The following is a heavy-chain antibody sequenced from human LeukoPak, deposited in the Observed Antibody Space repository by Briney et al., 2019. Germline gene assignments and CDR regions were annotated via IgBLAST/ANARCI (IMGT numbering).Heavy chain of an antibody. CDR1: GFTFSSYW. CDR3: ARDPSPYAESGSDAFDS. D-gene: IGHD2-2*01. Sequence: GGSLRLSCAASGFTFSSYWMSWVRQAPGKGLEWVANIKQDGSEKYYVDSVKGRFTISRDNAKNSLYLQMNSLRAEDTAVYYCARDPSPYAESGSDAFDSWGQGTMVTVSS. J-gene: IGHJ3*02. V-gene: IGHV3-7*01. CDR2: IKQDGSEK.